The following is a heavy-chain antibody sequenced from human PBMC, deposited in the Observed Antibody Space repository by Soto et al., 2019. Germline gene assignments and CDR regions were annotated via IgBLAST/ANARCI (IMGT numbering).Heavy chain of an antibody. CDR1: GFTFSSYS. CDR3: ARESEDLTSNFDY. CDR2: ISSSSSTI. Sequence: GGSLRLSCAASGFTFSSYSMNWVRQAPGKGLEWVSYISSSSSTIYYADSMKGRFTISRDNAKNSLYLEMNSLRAEDTAVYYCARESEDLTSNFDYWGQGTLVTVSS. V-gene: IGHV3-48*04. J-gene: IGHJ4*02.